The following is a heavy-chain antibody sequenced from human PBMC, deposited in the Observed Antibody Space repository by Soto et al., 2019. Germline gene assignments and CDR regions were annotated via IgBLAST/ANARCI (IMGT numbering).Heavy chain of an antibody. V-gene: IGHV1-18*01. CDR2: ISAYNGNT. CDR1: GYTFTSYG. J-gene: IGHJ4*02. D-gene: IGHD2-15*01. Sequence: ASVKVSCKASGYTFTSYGISWVRQAPGQGLEWMGWISAYNGNTNYAQKLQGRVTMTTDTSTSTAYMELRSLRSDDTAVYYCARVEERYCSGGSCYSAYYWGQGTLVTVSS. CDR3: ARVEERYCSGGSCYSAYY.